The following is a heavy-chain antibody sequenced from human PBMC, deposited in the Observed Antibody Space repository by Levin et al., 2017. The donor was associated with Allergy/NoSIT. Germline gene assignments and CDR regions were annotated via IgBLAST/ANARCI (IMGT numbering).Heavy chain of an antibody. J-gene: IGHJ6*02. CDR2: INSDGSRT. CDR3: ARDNFYSGSYYAEYYYGMDV. Sequence: GGSLRLSCAASGFTFSSYWMHWVRQAPGKGLVWVSRINSDGSRTSYADSVKGRFTISRDNAKNTLYLQMNSLRAEDTAVYYCARDNFYSGSYYAEYYYGMDVWGQGTTVTVSS. V-gene: IGHV3-74*01. D-gene: IGHD1-26*01. CDR1: GFTFSSYW.